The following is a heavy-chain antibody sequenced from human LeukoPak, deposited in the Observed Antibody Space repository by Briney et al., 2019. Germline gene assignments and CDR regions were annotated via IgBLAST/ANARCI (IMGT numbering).Heavy chain of an antibody. J-gene: IGHJ4*02. CDR1: GSSISSGSYY. D-gene: IGHD3-22*01. CDR3: ARVAYYYDSSGYEALVFDY. Sequence: SQTLSLTCTVSGSSISSGSYYWSWIRQPAGKGLEWIGRIYTSGSTNYNPSLKSRVTISVDTSKNQFSLKLSSVTAADTAVYYCARVAYYYDSSGYEALVFDYWGQGTLVTVSS. CDR2: IYTSGST. V-gene: IGHV4-61*02.